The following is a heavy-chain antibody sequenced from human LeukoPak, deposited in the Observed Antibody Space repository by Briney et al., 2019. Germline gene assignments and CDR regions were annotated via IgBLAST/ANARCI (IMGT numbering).Heavy chain of an antibody. V-gene: IGHV3-48*02. CDR2: ISSGSGTI. J-gene: IGHJ4*02. D-gene: IGHD5-18*01. CDR3: ARGSGSSYDYSFDY. Sequence: PGGSLRLSCAASGFTFSIYSMNWVRQAPGMGLEWVSYISSGSGTIYYADSVKGRFTISRDNARNSPYLQLNSLRDEDTAVYYCARGSGSSYDYSFDYWGQGTLVTVSS. CDR1: GFTFSIYS.